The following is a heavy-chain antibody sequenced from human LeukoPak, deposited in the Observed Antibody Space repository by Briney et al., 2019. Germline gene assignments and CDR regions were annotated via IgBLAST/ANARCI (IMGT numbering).Heavy chain of an antibody. CDR3: AARYYDFWSGYYTDGYYYYMDV. J-gene: IGHJ6*03. Sequence: PGGSLRLSCAASGFTFSSYAMSWVRQAPGKGLEWVSAISGSGGSTYYADSVKGRFTISRDNSKNTRYLQMTGLRAEDTGVYYCAARYYDFWSGYYTDGYYYYMDVWGKGTTVTVSS. CDR1: GFTFSSYA. CDR2: ISGSGGST. D-gene: IGHD3-3*01. V-gene: IGHV3-23*01.